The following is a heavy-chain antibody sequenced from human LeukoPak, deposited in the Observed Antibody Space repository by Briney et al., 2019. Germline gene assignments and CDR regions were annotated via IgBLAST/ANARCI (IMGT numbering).Heavy chain of an antibody. Sequence: GASVKVSCKASGYTFTGYYMHWVRQAPGQGLEWMGWINPNSGGTNYAQKFQGRVTMTRDTSISTAYMELSRLRPDDTAVYYCARAHDILLWFGELSFDYWGQGTLVNVSS. J-gene: IGHJ4*02. CDR3: ARAHDILLWFGELSFDY. V-gene: IGHV1-2*02. CDR1: GYTFTGYY. D-gene: IGHD3-10*01. CDR2: INPNSGGT.